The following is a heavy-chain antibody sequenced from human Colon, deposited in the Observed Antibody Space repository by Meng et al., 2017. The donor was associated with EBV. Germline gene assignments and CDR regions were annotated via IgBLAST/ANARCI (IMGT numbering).Heavy chain of an antibody. J-gene: IGHJ5*02. CDR1: GFTLSNRW. D-gene: IGHD1-1*01. CDR2: VKSKTDGGTI. CDR3: TTDDNGWFDP. V-gene: IGHV3-15*01. Sequence: EVQLVGSGGGLGKPGGSLNLSCETSGFTLSNRWMSWVRQAPGKGLEWVGHVKSKTDGGTIEYAASVKGRFTISRDDSRSTLYLQLNNLRTEDTAVYYCTTDDNGWFDPWGQGTLVTVSS.